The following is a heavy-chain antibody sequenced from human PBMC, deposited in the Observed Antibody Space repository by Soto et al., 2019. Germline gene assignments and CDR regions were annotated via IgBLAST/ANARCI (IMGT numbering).Heavy chain of an antibody. CDR3: ARIPVDTYMIYWSDP. D-gene: IGHD3-16*01. CDR2: VYFSGST. J-gene: IGHJ5*02. Sequence: SETRSRTWIVSGDSVSSGDYYWSWIRQPPGKGLEWIGHVYFSGSTNYIPSLKSRLTMSVDTAKNQFSLKLNSVTAADTAVYYCARIPVDTYMIYWSDPWGQGTQVTVSS. CDR1: GDSVSSGDYY. V-gene: IGHV4-61*08.